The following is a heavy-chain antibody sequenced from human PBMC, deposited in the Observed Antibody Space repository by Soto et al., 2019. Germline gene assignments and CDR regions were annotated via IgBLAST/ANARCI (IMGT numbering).Heavy chain of an antibody. V-gene: IGHV3-30-3*01. J-gene: IGHJ4*02. CDR3: ARGGERIVVVTAMDY. Sequence: QVQLVESGGGVVQPGRSLRLSCAASGFTFSSYAMHWVRQAPGKGLEWVAVISYDGSNKYYADSVKGRFTISRDNSKNTLYLQMNRLRGEDTAVYYWARGGERIVVVTAMDYWGQGTLVTVSS. CDR1: GFTFSSYA. CDR2: ISYDGSNK. D-gene: IGHD2-21*02.